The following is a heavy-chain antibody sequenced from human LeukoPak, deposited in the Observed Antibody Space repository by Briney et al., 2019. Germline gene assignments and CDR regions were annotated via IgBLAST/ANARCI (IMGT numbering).Heavy chain of an antibody. CDR1: GGSISSSNW. D-gene: IGHD6-19*01. CDR2: IYHSGST. J-gene: IGHJ4*02. V-gene: IGHV4-4*02. Sequence: SGTLSLTCAVSGGSISSSNWWSWVRQPPGKGLEWIGEIYHSGSTNYNPSLQSRVTMSLDTSKNQFSLKLNSVTAADTAVYYCARQGGYNSGLLYWGQGTLVTVSS. CDR3: ARQGGYNSGLLY.